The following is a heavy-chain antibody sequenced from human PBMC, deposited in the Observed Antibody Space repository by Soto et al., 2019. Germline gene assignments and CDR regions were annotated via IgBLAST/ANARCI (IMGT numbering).Heavy chain of an antibody. J-gene: IGHJ4*02. CDR2: IIPIFGTA. V-gene: IGHV1-69*06. CDR1: GGTFSSYA. Sequence: SVKVSCKASGGTFSSYAISWVRQAPGQGLEWMGGIIPIFGTANYAQKFQGRVTITADKSTSTAYMELSSLRSEDTAVYYCARDGYYDSSGYYTHYFDYWGQGTLVTVSS. D-gene: IGHD3-22*01. CDR3: ARDGYYDSSGYYTHYFDY.